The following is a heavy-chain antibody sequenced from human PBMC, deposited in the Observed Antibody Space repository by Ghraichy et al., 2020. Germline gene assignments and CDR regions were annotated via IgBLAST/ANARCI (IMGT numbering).Heavy chain of an antibody. D-gene: IGHD3-10*01. V-gene: IGHV3-48*01. CDR2: ISSSSRTI. CDR1: GFTFSNHS. J-gene: IGHJ3*02. CDR3: ARDRRGSENYYNEDAFDI. Sequence: GGSLRLSCAASGFTFSNHSMNWVRQAPGKGLEWVSYISSSSRTIYYADSVKGRFTISRDNAKNSLFLQMNNLRTEDTAVYFCARDRRGSENYYNEDAFDIWGQGTMVTVSS.